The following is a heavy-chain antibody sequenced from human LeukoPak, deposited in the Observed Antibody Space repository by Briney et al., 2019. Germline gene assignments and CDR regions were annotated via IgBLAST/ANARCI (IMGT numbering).Heavy chain of an antibody. CDR2: INPNTGGT. D-gene: IGHD3-16*02. J-gene: IGHJ4*02. CDR3: VARGLRLGEFSSTNQYFDY. V-gene: IGHV1-2*02. CDR1: GYTFTGYY. Sequence: GASVKVSCKASGYTFTGYYMHWVRQAPGQGLEWMGWINPNTGGTNYAQKFQGRVTMTRDTSISTAYMELSRLRSDDTAVYYCVARGLRLGEFSSTNQYFDYWGQGTLVTVSS.